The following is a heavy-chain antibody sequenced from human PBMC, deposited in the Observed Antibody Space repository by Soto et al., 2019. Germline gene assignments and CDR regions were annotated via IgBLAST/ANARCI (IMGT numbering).Heavy chain of an antibody. CDR2: IYYSGST. V-gene: IGHV4-39*01. Sequence: SETLSLTCTVSGGSISSSSYYWGWIRQPPGKGLEWIGSIYYSGSTYYNPSLKSRVTISVDTSKNQFSLKLSSVTAADTAVYYCASTYYDYVWGSYRPPDSDYWGQGTLVTVSS. J-gene: IGHJ4*02. CDR1: GGSISSSSYY. D-gene: IGHD3-16*02. CDR3: ASTYYDYVWGSYRPPDSDY.